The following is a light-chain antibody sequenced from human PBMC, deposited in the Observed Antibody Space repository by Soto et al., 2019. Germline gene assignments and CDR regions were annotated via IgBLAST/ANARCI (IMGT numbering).Light chain of an antibody. CDR1: QGIRND. V-gene: IGKV1-17*01. CDR3: HQYNTYQWT. CDR2: AAS. J-gene: IGKJ1*01. Sequence: DVQMTQSPSSLSASVGDRVTITCRASQGIRNDLGWYQQKPGKPPKRLIYAASSLQSGVPSRFRGSGSGTEFTLTISSLQPDDFATYYCHQYNTYQWTFGQGTKVDIK.